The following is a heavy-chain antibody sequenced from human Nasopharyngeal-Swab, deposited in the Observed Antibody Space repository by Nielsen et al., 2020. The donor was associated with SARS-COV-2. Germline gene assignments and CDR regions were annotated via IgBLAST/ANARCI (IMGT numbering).Heavy chain of an antibody. CDR2: INPNSGGT. V-gene: IGHV1-2*04. CDR1: GYTFTGYY. D-gene: IGHD5-18*01. J-gene: IGHJ4*02. CDR3: ARGPVQLWLIPGGDY. Sequence: ASVKVSCKASGYTFTGYYMHWVRQAPGQGLEWMGWINPNSGGTKYAQKFQGWVTMTRDTSISTAYMELSRLRSDDTAVYYCARGPVQLWLIPGGDYWGQGTLVTVSS.